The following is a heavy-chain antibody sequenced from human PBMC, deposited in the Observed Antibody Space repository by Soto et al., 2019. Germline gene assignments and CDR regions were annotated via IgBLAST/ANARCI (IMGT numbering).Heavy chain of an antibody. D-gene: IGHD2-21*02. CDR3: ARLLAYCGGDCHSFAFDI. V-gene: IGHV3-72*01. CDR2: IRNKARSYTT. CDR1: GFTFSDHF. Sequence: PGGSLRLSCAASGFTFSDHFMEWVRQAPGKGLEWVGRIRNKARSYTTDYAASVRGRFTISRDDSKNSLYLQMNSLKAEDTAVYYCARLLAYCGGDCHSFAFDIWGQGTTVTVSS. J-gene: IGHJ3*02.